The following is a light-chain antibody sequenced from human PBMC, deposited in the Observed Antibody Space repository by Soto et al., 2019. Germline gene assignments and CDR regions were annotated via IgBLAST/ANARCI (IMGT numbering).Light chain of an antibody. J-gene: IGKJ5*01. CDR1: QGISSH. Sequence: DIQLTQSPSFLSASVGDRVTITCRASQGISSHLAWYQQKTGKAPKLLIYAASTLQSGVPSRFSGSGSGTEFTLTISSLQPEDFASYYCQQLNSYPITVGQGTRLEIK. CDR2: AAS. V-gene: IGKV1-9*01. CDR3: QQLNSYPIT.